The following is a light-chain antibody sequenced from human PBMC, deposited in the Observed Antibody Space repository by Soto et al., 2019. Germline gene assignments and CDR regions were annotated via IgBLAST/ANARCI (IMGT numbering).Light chain of an antibody. Sequence: EIVLTQSPGTLSLSPGERATLSCRASETVRSNYFAWYQQKPGQAPRLLIYDAFTRATGIPDRFVGRGSGTDFTLTISRLEPEESAVYFCQQYVTSPWTCGQGTKVEIK. CDR3: QQYVTSPWT. V-gene: IGKV3-20*01. J-gene: IGKJ1*01. CDR1: ETVRSNY. CDR2: DAF.